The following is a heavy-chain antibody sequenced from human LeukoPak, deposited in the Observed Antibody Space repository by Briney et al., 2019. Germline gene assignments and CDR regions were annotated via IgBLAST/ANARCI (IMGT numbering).Heavy chain of an antibody. CDR2: INHSGST. CDR3: ARVLNYYGSGSYLDY. CDR1: GGSFSGYY. D-gene: IGHD3-10*01. Sequence: SETLSLTCAVYGGSFSGYYWSWIRQPPGKGLEWIGEINHSGSTNYNPSLKSRVTISVDTSKIQFSLKLSSVTAADTAVYYCARVLNYYGSGSYLDYWGQGTLVTVSS. J-gene: IGHJ4*02. V-gene: IGHV4-34*01.